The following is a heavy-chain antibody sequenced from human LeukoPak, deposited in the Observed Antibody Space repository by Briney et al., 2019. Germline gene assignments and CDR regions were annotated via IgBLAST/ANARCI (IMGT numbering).Heavy chain of an antibody. CDR3: ARAFYGSGSYRLLKFDY. CDR1: GGSIGSDTYY. J-gene: IGHJ4*02. D-gene: IGHD3-10*01. CDR2: INHSGST. Sequence: SETLSLTCTVFGGSIGSDTYYWSWIRQPPGKGLEWIGEINHSGSTNYNPSLKSRVTISVDTSKNQSSLKLSSVTAADTAVYYCARAFYGSGSYRLLKFDYWGQGTLVTVSS. V-gene: IGHV4-34*01.